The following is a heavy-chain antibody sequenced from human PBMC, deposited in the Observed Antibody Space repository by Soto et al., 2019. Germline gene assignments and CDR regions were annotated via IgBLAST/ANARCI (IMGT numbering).Heavy chain of an antibody. D-gene: IGHD7-27*01. CDR1: GFIFSSFA. CDR2: IWYDGSNK. J-gene: IGHJ4*02. Sequence: PGGSLRLSCAASGFIFSSFAMHWVRQAPGKGLEWVAHIWYDGSNKYYADSVKGRFTISRDNSRNTLYLQMNSLRAEDTAVHHCVRDLLGSGGHFDYWGQGTPVTVSS. CDR3: VRDLLGSGGHFDY. V-gene: IGHV3-33*01.